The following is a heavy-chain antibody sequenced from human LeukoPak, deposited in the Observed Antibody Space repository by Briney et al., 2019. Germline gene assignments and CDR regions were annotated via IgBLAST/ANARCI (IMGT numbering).Heavy chain of an antibody. V-gene: IGHV3-23*01. CDR2: INGGGGNT. J-gene: IGHJ4*02. Sequence: PGGFLRLSCAASGFTFNSYVMSWVRQAPGKGLEWVSAINGGGGNTYYADSVKGRFTISRDNSKNMVYLQMNSLRADDTAIYYCAKSVVVITFRFDDWGQGALVTVSS. D-gene: IGHD2-15*01. CDR1: GFTFNSYV. CDR3: AKSVVVITFRFDD.